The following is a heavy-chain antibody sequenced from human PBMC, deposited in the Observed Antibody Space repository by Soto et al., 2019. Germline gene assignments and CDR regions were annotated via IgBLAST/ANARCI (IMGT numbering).Heavy chain of an antibody. D-gene: IGHD6-19*01. Sequence: PGGSLRLSCAASGFTVSSNYMSWVRQAPGKGLEWVSIIYSDGSTFYADSVKGRFTISRDNSKNTLYLQMNSLRAEDTAVYYCARDSGGYSFDYWGQGTLVTVSS. V-gene: IGHV3-53*01. CDR3: ARDSGGYSFDY. J-gene: IGHJ4*01. CDR2: IYSDGST. CDR1: GFTVSSNY.